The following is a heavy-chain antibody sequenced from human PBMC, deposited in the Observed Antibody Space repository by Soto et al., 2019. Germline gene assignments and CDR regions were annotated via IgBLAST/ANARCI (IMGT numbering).Heavy chain of an antibody. CDR2: IIPVFQTA. CDR3: ARGGSGYTWFKEF. CDR1: GGLFSSYP. D-gene: IGHD3-22*01. V-gene: IGHV1-69*01. J-gene: IGHJ4*02. Sequence: QEQLVQSGAEVKKPGSSVKVSCKASGGLFSSYPISWVRQVLGQGLEWMGGIIPVFQTAYYTQRFQGRVTITADESTNTAYMELSSLRSEDTAIYYCARGGSGYTWFKEFWGQGTLVTVSS.